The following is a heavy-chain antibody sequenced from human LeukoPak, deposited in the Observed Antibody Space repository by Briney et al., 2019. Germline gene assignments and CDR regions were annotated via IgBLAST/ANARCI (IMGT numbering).Heavy chain of an antibody. V-gene: IGHV4-4*07. CDR1: GGSISSFY. CDR2: IYTSGST. Sequence: SETLSLTCTVSGGSISSFYWSWIRQPAGKGLEWIGRIYTSGSTNYNPSLKSRVTMSVDTSKNQFSLKLSSVTAADTAVYYCARDSIVGATLVHCGFDYWGQGTLVTVSS. D-gene: IGHD1-26*01. CDR3: ARDSIVGATLVHCGFDY. J-gene: IGHJ4*02.